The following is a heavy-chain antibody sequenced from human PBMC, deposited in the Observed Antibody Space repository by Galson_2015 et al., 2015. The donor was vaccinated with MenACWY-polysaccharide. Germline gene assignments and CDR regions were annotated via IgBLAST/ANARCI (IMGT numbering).Heavy chain of an antibody. Sequence: SLRLSCAASGFTFGDYGMNWVRQAPGKGLEWVAMISRDGAKTYHADSVRGRFTISRDNGKNSLYLQMKSLRSEDTAFYYCARERWFQPVFFDYWGQGTLVSVSS. CDR1: GFTFGDYG. CDR3: ARERWFQPVFFDY. D-gene: IGHD2-15*01. V-gene: IGHV3-43*02. CDR2: ISRDGAKT. J-gene: IGHJ4*02.